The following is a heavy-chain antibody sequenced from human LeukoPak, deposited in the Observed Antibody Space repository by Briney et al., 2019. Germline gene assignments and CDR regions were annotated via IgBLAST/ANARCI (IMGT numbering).Heavy chain of an antibody. CDR2: IYSGGST. CDR3: AKRLSFGVAIGDFDY. J-gene: IGHJ4*02. CDR1: GFTVSSNY. Sequence: GGSLRLSCAASGFTVSSNYMSWVRQAPGKGLEWVSVIYSGGSTYYADSVKGRFTISRDSSMETLYLQMNSLRAEDTATYFCAKRLSFGVAIGDFDYWGQGTLVTVSS. D-gene: IGHD3-3*01. V-gene: IGHV3-53*01.